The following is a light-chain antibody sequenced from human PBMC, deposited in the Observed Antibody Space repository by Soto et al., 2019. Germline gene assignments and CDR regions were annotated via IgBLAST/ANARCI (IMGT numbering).Light chain of an antibody. V-gene: IGKV3-15*01. CDR3: QQYNNWPRT. CDR2: GAS. Sequence: EIVMTQSPATLSVSPGERATVSCRASQSVSSNLAWYQQKPGQAPRLLIYGASTRATGIPARFSGSGSGTEFTLTIGSLQSEDFAVYYCQQYNNWPRTFGQGTKLDI. CDR1: QSVSSN. J-gene: IGKJ2*01.